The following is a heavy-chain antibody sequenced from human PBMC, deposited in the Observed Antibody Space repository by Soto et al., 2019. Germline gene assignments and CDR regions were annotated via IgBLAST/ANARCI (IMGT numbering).Heavy chain of an antibody. J-gene: IGHJ6*02. CDR3: ARVGQACSSTSCYYYYYGMDV. D-gene: IGHD2-2*01. V-gene: IGHV4-4*02. Sequence: WVRQVPGKGLEWIGFIYNSGSTNYNPSLKSRVTISVDTSKNQFSLKLSSVTAADTAVYYCARVGQACSSTSCYYYYYGMDVWGQGTTVTVSS. CDR2: IYNSGST.